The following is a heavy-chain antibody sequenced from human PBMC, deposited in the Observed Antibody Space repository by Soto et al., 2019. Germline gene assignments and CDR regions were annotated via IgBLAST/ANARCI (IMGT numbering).Heavy chain of an antibody. CDR3: ARGGRRSGSYADAFDI. V-gene: IGHV1-3*01. D-gene: IGHD1-26*01. CDR2: INPGNGNT. Sequence: ASVKVSCKASGYTFTSYGINWVRQAPGRGLEWMGWINPGNGNTKYSQQFQGRVIIDRDTSASTAYMELSSLRSEDTAVYYCARGGRRSGSYADAFDIWGQGTMVTVSS. CDR1: GYTFTSYG. J-gene: IGHJ3*02.